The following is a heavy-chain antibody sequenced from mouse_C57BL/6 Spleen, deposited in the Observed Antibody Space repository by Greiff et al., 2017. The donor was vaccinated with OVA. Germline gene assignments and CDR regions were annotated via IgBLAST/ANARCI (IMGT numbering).Heavy chain of an antibody. CDR1: GYAFSSYW. V-gene: IGHV1-80*01. D-gene: IGHD2-4*01. Sequence: VQLVESGAELVKPGASVKISCKASGYAFSSYWMNWVKQRPGKGLEWIGQIYPGDGDTNYNGQLKGKATLTADKSSSTAYMQLRSLTSEDSAVYFFAIEGLRRDFDYWGQGTTLTVSS. CDR3: AIEGLRRDFDY. CDR2: IYPGDGDT. J-gene: IGHJ2*01.